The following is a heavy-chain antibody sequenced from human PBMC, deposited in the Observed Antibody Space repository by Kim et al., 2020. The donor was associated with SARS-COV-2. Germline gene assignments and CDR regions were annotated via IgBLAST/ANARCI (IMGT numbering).Heavy chain of an antibody. Sequence: NDYAVSVKSRISINSDTSKNQFSLQLNSVTPEDTAVYYCARDHGDYVLECWGQGTLVTVSS. CDR3: ARDHGDYVLEC. V-gene: IGHV6-1*01. D-gene: IGHD4-17*01. CDR2: N. J-gene: IGHJ4*02.